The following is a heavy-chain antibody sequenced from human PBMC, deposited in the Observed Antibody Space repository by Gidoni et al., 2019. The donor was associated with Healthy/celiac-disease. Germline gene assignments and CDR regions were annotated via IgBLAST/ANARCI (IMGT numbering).Heavy chain of an antibody. CDR2: IHPNSGVT. Sequence: QVQLVQSGAEVKKPGASVKVACKASEYTFTGYYMHWVRQAPGQGREWMGWIHPNSGVTNYAQKFQGRVTMTRDTSISTAYMELSRLRSYDTAVYYCARVGIVVVPAAHWFDPWGQGTLVTVSS. J-gene: IGHJ5*02. CDR1: EYTFTGYY. CDR3: ARVGIVVVPAAHWFDP. D-gene: IGHD2-2*03. V-gene: IGHV1-2*02.